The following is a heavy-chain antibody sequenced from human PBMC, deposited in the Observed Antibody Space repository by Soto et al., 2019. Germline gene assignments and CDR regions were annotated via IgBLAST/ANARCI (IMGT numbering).Heavy chain of an antibody. V-gene: IGHV4-31*03. CDR3: ARHYYDSSGYQDDAFDI. CDR1: GGSISSGGYY. D-gene: IGHD3-22*01. CDR2: IYSSGST. J-gene: IGHJ3*02. Sequence: QVQLQESGPGLVKPSQTLSLTCTVSGGSISSGGYYWSWIRQHPGKGLEWIGYIYSSGSTYYNPSLKSRVTISVDTSKNLFSLKLSSVTAADTAVYYCARHYYDSSGYQDDAFDIWGQGTMVTVSS.